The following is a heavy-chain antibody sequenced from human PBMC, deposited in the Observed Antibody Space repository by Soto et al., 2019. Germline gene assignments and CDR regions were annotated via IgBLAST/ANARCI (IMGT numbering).Heavy chain of an antibody. Sequence: SETLSLTCTVSGGSFSSGAYHWSWVRQHPGQGLEWIASISYRGITYSNPSLKSRLSMSVDTSKNQFSLNLTSVTAGDTAVYFCARVRYSDNWHGLIDYWGQGTLVTVSS. V-gene: IGHV4-31*03. CDR3: ARVRYSDNWHGLIDY. J-gene: IGHJ4*02. D-gene: IGHD4-4*01. CDR2: ISYRGIT. CDR1: GGSFSSGAYH.